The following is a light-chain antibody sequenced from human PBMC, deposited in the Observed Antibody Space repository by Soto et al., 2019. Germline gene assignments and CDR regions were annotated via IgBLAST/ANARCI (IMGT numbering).Light chain of an antibody. Sequence: EIVLAQSPGALSLSPGERANLSCRASQSVSSSYLAWYQQKNGQAPKLLIYGASSRATGIPDRFSGSGSGTNFSLSISILEPQDFALYYCQQFGSSPITFGQGTPLEI. V-gene: IGKV3-20*01. CDR3: QQFGSSPIT. CDR1: QSVSSSY. J-gene: IGKJ5*01. CDR2: GAS.